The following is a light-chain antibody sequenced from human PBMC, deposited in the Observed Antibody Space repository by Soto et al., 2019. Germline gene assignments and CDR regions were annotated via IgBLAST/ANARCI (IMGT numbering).Light chain of an antibody. V-gene: IGKV1-5*01. CDR2: DAS. Sequence: DTQMTQSPSTLSASVGDSITITCRASQSISTWLAWFQQKPGKAPKLLIYDASNLESGVPSRFSGSGSGTEFPLTIRSLQPDDFATYYCQQYNSYSYTFGQGTKLEIK. J-gene: IGKJ2*01. CDR3: QQYNSYSYT. CDR1: QSISTW.